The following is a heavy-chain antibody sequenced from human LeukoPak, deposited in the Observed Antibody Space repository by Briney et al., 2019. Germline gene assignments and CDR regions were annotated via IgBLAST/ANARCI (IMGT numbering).Heavy chain of an antibody. CDR1: GGTFNSYA. D-gene: IGHD5-18*01. J-gene: IGHJ6*03. V-gene: IGHV1-69*06. Sequence: SVKVSCKASGGTFNSYAISWVRQAPGQGLEWMGGIIPIFGTTNYARKFRGRVTLTADKSTRTAYMELSSLRSEDTAVYYCARDRGYSYAKKSSEYYYMDVWGKGTTVTISS. CDR3: ARDRGYSYAKKSSEYYYMDV. CDR2: IIPIFGTT.